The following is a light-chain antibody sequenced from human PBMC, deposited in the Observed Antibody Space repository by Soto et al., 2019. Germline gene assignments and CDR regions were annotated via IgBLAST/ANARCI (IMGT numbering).Light chain of an antibody. J-gene: IGLJ1*01. Sequence: ERTHSPSVSLATGQMDRITQGGNNIGSKSVHWYQQKPGRAPVLVVDDDSDWPSGLPERFSGSNSGNTATLTIRRVEAGDEADYFCHVWDSSTEDVFGTGPKVTVL. CDR1: NIGSKS. CDR3: HVWDSSTEDV. V-gene: IGLV3-21*02. CDR2: DDS.